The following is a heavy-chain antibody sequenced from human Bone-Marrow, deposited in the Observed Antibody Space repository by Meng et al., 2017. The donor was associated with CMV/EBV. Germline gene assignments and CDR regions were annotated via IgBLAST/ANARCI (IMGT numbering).Heavy chain of an antibody. D-gene: IGHD3-16*02. CDR1: GGTFGTFG. Sequence: CKTSGGTFGTFGINWVRQAPGQGLEWMGAVIPIFSTSNYAQKFQDRLTITTDESTATAYMELRGLRSEDTAIYFCARSGVGSYRFFVYWGQGTLVTVSS. J-gene: IGHJ4*02. V-gene: IGHV1-69*05. CDR2: VIPIFSTS. CDR3: ARSGVGSYRFFVY.